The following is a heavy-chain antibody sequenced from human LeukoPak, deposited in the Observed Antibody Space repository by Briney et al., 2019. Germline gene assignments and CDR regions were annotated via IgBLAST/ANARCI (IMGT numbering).Heavy chain of an antibody. Sequence: SETLSLTCTVSGGSISSYYWSWIRQPAGKGLEWIGRISSSGSTNYNPSLKSRISMSGDTSKKQFSLKLTSVTAADTAMYYCARDMGSGWYSDWGRGTLVTVSS. V-gene: IGHV4-4*07. J-gene: IGHJ4*02. CDR3: ARDMGSGWYSD. CDR2: ISSSGST. D-gene: IGHD6-19*01. CDR1: GGSISSYY.